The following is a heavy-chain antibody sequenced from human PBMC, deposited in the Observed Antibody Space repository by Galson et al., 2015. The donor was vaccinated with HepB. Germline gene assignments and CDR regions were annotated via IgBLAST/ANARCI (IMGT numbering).Heavy chain of an antibody. D-gene: IGHD2-15*01. V-gene: IGHV5-51*01. CDR1: GYSFTSYW. Sequence: QSGAEMKKPGESLKISCKGSGYSFTSYWIGWVRQMPGKGLEWMGIIYPGDSDTRYSPSFQGQVTISADKSISTAYLQWSSLKASDTAMYYCARHMGQCSGGSCYFGYWGQGTLVTVSS. CDR3: ARHMGQCSGGSCYFGY. CDR2: IYPGDSDT. J-gene: IGHJ4*02.